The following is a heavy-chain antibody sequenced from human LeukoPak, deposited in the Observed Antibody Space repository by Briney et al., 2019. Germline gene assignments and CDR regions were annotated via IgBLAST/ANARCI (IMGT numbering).Heavy chain of an antibody. Sequence: GGSLRLSCAASGFTFSSYATSWVRQAPGKGLEWVSAISGSGGSTYYADSVKGRFTISRDNSKNTLYLQMDSLRAEDTAVYYCAKDGYDILTGYFEYYYYGMDVWGQGTTVTVSS. CDR3: AKDGYDILTGYFEYYYYGMDV. CDR2: ISGSGGST. J-gene: IGHJ6*02. D-gene: IGHD3-9*01. V-gene: IGHV3-23*01. CDR1: GFTFSSYA.